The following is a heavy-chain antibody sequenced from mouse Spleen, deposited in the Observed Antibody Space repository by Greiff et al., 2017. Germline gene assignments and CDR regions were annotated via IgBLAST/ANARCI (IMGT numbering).Heavy chain of an antibody. J-gene: IGHJ4*01. CDR3: ASLAMDY. CDR2: IWDGGTT. Sequence: QVQLQQSGPGLVAPSQSLSITCTVSGFSLTSYGVDWVRQSPGKGLEWLGVIWDGGTTNYNSALKSRLSISKDNSKSQVFLKMNNLQIDDTAMYYCASLAMDYWGQGTSVTVSS. V-gene: IGHV2-6*01. CDR1: GFSLTSYG.